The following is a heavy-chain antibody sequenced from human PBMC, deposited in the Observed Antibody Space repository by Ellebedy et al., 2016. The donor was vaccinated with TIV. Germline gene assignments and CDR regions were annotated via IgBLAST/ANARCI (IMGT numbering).Heavy chain of an antibody. Sequence: MPSETLSLTCTVSGGSISSHYWNWIRQPPGKGLEWIGYIYYSGSTYYNPSLKSRVTISVDTSKNQFSLKLSSVTAADTAVYYCARHGCSGGSCYSPYYFDYWGQGTLVTVSS. J-gene: IGHJ4*02. CDR1: GGSISSHY. CDR2: IYYSGST. V-gene: IGHV4-59*11. CDR3: ARHGCSGGSCYSPYYFDY. D-gene: IGHD2-15*01.